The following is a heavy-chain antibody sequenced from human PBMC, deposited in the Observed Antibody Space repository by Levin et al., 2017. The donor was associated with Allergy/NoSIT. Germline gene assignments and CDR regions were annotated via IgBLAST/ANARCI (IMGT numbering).Heavy chain of an antibody. CDR2: MCSALIFI. CDR1: GFTFSSYW. V-gene: IGHV3-74*01. Sequence: SCAASGFTFSSYWMYWVRQVPGKGLVWVFTMCSALIFIFSSSSFPCRFTISRDNAENTLYLQMNSLGAEDTAVYYGGRDGLGWHDAIDFWGQGTMVTVSS. D-gene: IGHD4-23*01. J-gene: IGHJ3*01. CDR3: GRDGLGWHDAIDF.